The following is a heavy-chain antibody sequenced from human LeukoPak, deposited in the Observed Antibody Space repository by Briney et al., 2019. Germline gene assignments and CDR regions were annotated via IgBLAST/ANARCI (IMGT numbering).Heavy chain of an antibody. V-gene: IGHV3-53*01. Sequence: GGSLRLSCAASGFTVSTNYMNWVRQAPGKGLEWVSVFYSGGSTYYADSMKGRFTISRDNSKNTLYLQMNSLRAEDTAVYYCARDTVTTFRFRDYYYYGMDVWGQGTTVTVSS. D-gene: IGHD4-17*01. CDR2: FYSGGST. CDR1: GFTVSTNY. J-gene: IGHJ6*02. CDR3: ARDTVTTFRFRDYYYYGMDV.